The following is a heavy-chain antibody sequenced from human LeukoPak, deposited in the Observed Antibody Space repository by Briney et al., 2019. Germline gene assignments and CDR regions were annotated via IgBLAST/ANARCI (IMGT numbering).Heavy chain of an antibody. D-gene: IGHD5-18*01. V-gene: IGHV3-49*04. CDR3: TRGGDTAMGFGY. CDR1: GFTFGDSA. J-gene: IGHJ4*02. CDR2: IRSKAYGGTT. Sequence: PGRSLRLSCTASGFTFGDSAMSWVRQAPGKGLEWVGFIRSKAYGGTTEYAASVKGRFTISRDDSKSIAYLQMNSLKTEDTAVSYCTRGGDTAMGFGYWGQGTLVTVSS.